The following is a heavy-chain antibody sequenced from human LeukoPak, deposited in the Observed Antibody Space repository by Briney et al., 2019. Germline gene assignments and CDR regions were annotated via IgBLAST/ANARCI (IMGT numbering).Heavy chain of an antibody. CDR3: AKDHVTMVRGVINDYFDY. CDR2: ISGSGGST. V-gene: IGHV3-23*01. Sequence: GGSLRLSCAASGFTFSSYAMSWVRQAPGKGLEWVSAISGSGGSTYYADSGKGRFTISRDNSKNTLYLQMNSLRAEDTAVYYCAKDHVTMVRGVINDYFDYWGQGTLVTVSS. CDR1: GFTFSSYA. D-gene: IGHD3-10*01. J-gene: IGHJ4*02.